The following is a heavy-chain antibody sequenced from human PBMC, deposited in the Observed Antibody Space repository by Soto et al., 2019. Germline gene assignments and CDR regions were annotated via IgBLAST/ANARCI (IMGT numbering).Heavy chain of an antibody. V-gene: IGHV3-33*01. CDR2: ICYDGTNK. Sequence: QVHLLESGGGVVQPGTSLRLSCAASGFTFSTSGMHWVRQAPGKGLEWVAVICYDGTNKHYADSVRGRFTVARDNSKNTVYLEMNSLRDVETAVYYCARVWMVRGNVGNFFAYWGQGHLVTVSS. J-gene: IGHJ4*02. CDR3: ARVWMVRGNVGNFFAY. CDR1: GFTFSTSG. D-gene: IGHD3-10*01.